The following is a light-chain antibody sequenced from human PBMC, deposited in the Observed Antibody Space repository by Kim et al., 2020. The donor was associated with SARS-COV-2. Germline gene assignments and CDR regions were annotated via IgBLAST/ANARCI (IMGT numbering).Light chain of an antibody. CDR1: TLGDKY. V-gene: IGLV3-1*01. J-gene: IGLJ2*01. CDR3: QAWDSSTVV. Sequence: VSPGQTAGITCSGETLGDKYACWYQQKPGQSPVLVVYQDSQRPSGIPDRFSGSNSGNTATLTISGTQAMDEADYYCQAWDSSTVVFGGGTQLTVL. CDR2: QDS.